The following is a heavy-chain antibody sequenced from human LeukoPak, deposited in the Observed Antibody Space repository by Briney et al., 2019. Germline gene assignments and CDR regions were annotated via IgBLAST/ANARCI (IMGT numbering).Heavy chain of an antibody. J-gene: IGHJ4*02. D-gene: IGHD1-26*01. Sequence: PGGSLRLSCAASGFTFSNAWMSWVRQAPGKGLEWVSSISGGGGGTFYADSVKGQFTISRDNSKNTLYLQMNSLSAEDTAVYYCANLVKLAYWGQGTLVTVSS. CDR2: ISGGGGGT. V-gene: IGHV3-23*01. CDR1: GFTFSNAW. CDR3: ANLVKLAY.